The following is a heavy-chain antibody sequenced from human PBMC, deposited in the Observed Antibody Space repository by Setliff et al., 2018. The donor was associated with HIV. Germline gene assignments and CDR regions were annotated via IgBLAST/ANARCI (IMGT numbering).Heavy chain of an antibody. CDR2: INGDGSRI. D-gene: IGHD7-27*01. CDR1: DFIFRDYW. Sequence: SLRLSCVGFDFIFRDYWMIWVRQSPGEGLECVASINGDGSRINYLDSVRGRFTISRDNAKNSLHLQMNSLRAEDRAVYYCSRAGVPWAFDLWGQGTMVTVSS. V-gene: IGHV3-7*01. CDR3: SRAGVPWAFDL. J-gene: IGHJ3*01.